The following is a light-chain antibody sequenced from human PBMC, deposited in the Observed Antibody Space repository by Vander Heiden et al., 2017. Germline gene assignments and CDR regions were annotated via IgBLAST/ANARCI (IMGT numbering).Light chain of an antibody. CDR2: AAS. V-gene: IGKV1-39*01. Sequence: DIQMTPSPSSLSASVGDRVTITCRASQSISSYLNWYQQKPGKAPKLLIYAASSLQSGVPSRFSGSGSGTDFTLTISSLQPEDFATYYCQQSDSTPITFGHGTKVDIK. CDR3: QQSDSTPIT. CDR1: QSISSY. J-gene: IGKJ3*01.